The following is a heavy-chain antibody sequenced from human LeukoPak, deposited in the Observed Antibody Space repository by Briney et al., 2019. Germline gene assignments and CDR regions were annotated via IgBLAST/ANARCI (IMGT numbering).Heavy chain of an antibody. Sequence: PGGSLRLSCAASGFTFSSYSMNWVRQAPGKGLEWVSYISSSTSTIYYADSVKGRFTTSRDTAKNSLYLQMDSLRAEDTAVYYCARDSSGWYHFDYWGQGTLVTVSS. J-gene: IGHJ4*02. CDR1: GFTFSSYS. V-gene: IGHV3-48*01. CDR2: ISSSTSTI. CDR3: ARDSSGWYHFDY. D-gene: IGHD6-19*01.